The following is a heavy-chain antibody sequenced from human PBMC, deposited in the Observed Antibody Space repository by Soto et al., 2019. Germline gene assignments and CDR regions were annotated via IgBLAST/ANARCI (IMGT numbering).Heavy chain of an antibody. CDR1: GGSISSGGYS. CDR2: MYHSGST. CDR3: ARVPDY. V-gene: IGHV4-30-2*01. Sequence: QLQLQESGSGLVKPSQTLSLTCAVSGGSISSGGYSWSWIRQPPGKGLEWIGYMYHSGSTYYNPSPXSXXAISIDRPKNQFSLKLSPVTAADTAVYYCARVPDYGGQGILVTVSS. J-gene: IGHJ4*02.